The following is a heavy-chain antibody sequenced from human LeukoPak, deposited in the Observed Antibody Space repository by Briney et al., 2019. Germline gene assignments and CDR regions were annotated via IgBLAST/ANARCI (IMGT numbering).Heavy chain of an antibody. CDR3: ARARPRSTIFGVVPPYGMDV. J-gene: IGHJ6*02. CDR2: INPNSGGT. CDR1: GYTFTGYY. V-gene: IGHV1-2*04. D-gene: IGHD3-3*01. Sequence: ASVKVSCKASGYTFTGYYTHWVRQAPGQGLEWMGWINPNSGGTNYAQKFQGWVTMTRDTSISTAYMELSRLRSDDTAVYYCARARPRSTIFGVVPPYGMDVWGQGTTVTVSS.